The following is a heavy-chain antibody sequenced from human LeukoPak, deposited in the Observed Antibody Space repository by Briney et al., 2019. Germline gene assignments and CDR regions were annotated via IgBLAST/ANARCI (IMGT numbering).Heavy chain of an antibody. Sequence: PGGSLRLSCAASGFTFSDYYMSWIRQAPGKGLEWVSYISSSGSTIYYADSVKGRFTISRDNAKNSLYLQMNSLRAEDTAVYYCARVDPQTTVPEGMDVWGQGTTVTVSS. CDR1: GFTFSDYY. J-gene: IGHJ6*02. V-gene: IGHV3-11*01. CDR2: ISSSGSTI. CDR3: ARVDPQTTVPEGMDV. D-gene: IGHD4-17*01.